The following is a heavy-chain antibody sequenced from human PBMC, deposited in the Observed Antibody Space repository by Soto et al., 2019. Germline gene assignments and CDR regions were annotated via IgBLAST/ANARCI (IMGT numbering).Heavy chain of an antibody. Sequence: QVQLVESGGGVVQPGRSLRLSCAASGFPFTSYGMHWVREGTDKGLEWVAIISYDGSDKYYADSVKGRFTISRDNSKNTLYLQMNSLRPEDTALYYCAGGQYYFDYRGQGTLVIVAS. CDR1: GFPFTSYG. D-gene: IGHD3-10*01. CDR2: ISYDGSDK. V-gene: IGHV3-30*03. J-gene: IGHJ4*02. CDR3: AGGQYYFDY.